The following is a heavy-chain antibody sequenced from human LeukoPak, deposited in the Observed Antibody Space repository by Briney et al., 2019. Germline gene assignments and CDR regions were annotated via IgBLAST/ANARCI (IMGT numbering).Heavy chain of an antibody. J-gene: IGHJ4*02. CDR1: GFTFSSYG. Sequence: GSLRLSCAASGFTFSSYGMHWVRQAPGKGLEWVAVIWYDGSRKEYAESGKGRFTISRDNSKNTLYLQMNSMRAEDTAVYYCARAEYSYGGLDYWGQGTLVTVSS. CDR3: ARAEYSYGGLDY. D-gene: IGHD5-18*01. V-gene: IGHV3-33*01. CDR2: IWYDGSRK.